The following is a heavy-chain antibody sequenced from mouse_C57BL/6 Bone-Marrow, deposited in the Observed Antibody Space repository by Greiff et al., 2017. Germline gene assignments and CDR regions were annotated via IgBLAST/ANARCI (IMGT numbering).Heavy chain of an antibody. CDR2: INSDGGST. D-gene: IGHD1-1*01. J-gene: IGHJ1*03. Sequence: DVQLQESGGGLVQPGESLKLSCESNEYEFPSHDMSWVRKTPEKRLELVAAINSDGGSTYYPDTMERRFIISRDNTKKTLYLQMSSLRSEDTALYYCARHSVVAPPYWYFDVWGTGTTVTVSS. V-gene: IGHV5-2*01. CDR1: EYEFPSHD. CDR3: ARHSVVAPPYWYFDV.